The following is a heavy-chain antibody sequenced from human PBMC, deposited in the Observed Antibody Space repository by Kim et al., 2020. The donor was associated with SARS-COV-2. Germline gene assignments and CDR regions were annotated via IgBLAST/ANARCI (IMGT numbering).Heavy chain of an antibody. CDR3: AKRTVSTTGGANVDY. CDR1: GFTFSSYA. D-gene: IGHD1-1*01. Sequence: GGSLRLSCAASGFTFSSYAMSWVRQAPGKGLEWVSEISGSANRTYYADSVKGRFTISRDNSKNTLYLQVNSLRAEDTAVYYCAKRTVSTTGGANVDYWGQGTLVTVSS. J-gene: IGHJ4*02. CDR2: ISGSANRT. V-gene: IGHV3-23*01.